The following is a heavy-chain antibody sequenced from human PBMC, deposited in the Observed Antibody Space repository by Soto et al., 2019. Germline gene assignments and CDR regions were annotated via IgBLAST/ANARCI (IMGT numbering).Heavy chain of an antibody. CDR2: LYHSGFT. Sequence: QLQLQGSGSGLVKPSQTLSLTCAVSGGSISSGGYSWSWIRQPPGKGLEWIGYLYHSGFTYNNPSLKSRVTISVDRSKNQFSLKLTSVTAADTAVYYCARAHYGDYGYGMDVWGQGTTVTVSS. J-gene: IGHJ6*02. D-gene: IGHD4-17*01. V-gene: IGHV4-30-2*01. CDR3: ARAHYGDYGYGMDV. CDR1: GGSISSGGYS.